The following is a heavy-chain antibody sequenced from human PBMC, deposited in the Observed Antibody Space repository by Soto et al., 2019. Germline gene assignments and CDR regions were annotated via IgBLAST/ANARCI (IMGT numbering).Heavy chain of an antibody. CDR2: IDHSGGT. Sequence: PSETLSLTCSVSDDSISGLGYSWTWIRQHPGKGLEWLGNIDHSGGTSYNPSLRGRVSISIDRSKTQFYLKLTSVTAADTAVYYCARGWGATWFDPWGQGTLVTVSS. D-gene: IGHD3-16*01. V-gene: IGHV4-31*03. CDR3: ARGWGATWFDP. J-gene: IGHJ5*02. CDR1: DDSISGLGYS.